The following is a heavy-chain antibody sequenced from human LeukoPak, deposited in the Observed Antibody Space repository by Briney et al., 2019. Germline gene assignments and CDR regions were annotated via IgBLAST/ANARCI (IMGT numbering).Heavy chain of an antibody. CDR3: ARSEGATPFYYYYMDV. J-gene: IGHJ6*03. V-gene: IGHV1-69*06. Sequence: SVKVSCKTSGGTFGSFAFAWVRQAPGHGLEWMGGIIPIFGTANYAQKFQGRVTITADKSTSTAYMELSSLRSEDTAVYYCARSEGATPFYYYYMDVWGKGTTVTVSS. D-gene: IGHD1-26*01. CDR2: IIPIFGTA. CDR1: GGTFGSFA.